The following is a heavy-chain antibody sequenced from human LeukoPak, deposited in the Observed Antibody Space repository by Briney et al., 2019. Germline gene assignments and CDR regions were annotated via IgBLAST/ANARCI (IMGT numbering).Heavy chain of an antibody. V-gene: IGHV3-9*02. CDR3: ASHSGSYSGWFDP. CDR2: ISWNSDHI. J-gene: IGHJ5*02. CDR1: GITSNDFA. Sequence: GGSLRLSCAASGITSNDFAMHWVRQIPGKGLEWVSGISWNSDHIGYVDSVKGRFTISRDNAKNSLFLHMNSLRAEDTAVYYCASHSGSYSGWFDPWGQGALVTVSS. D-gene: IGHD1-26*01.